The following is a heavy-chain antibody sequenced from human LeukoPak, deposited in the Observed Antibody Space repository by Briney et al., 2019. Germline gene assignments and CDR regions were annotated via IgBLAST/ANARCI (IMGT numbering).Heavy chain of an antibody. J-gene: IGHJ4*02. CDR1: GGSISSNNW. CDR2: MYHSGNT. Sequence: PSGTLSLTCAVSGGSISSNNWWSWVRQAPGKGLEWIGEMYHSGNTNYNPSLKSRVTISVDKSKNQFSLRLTSVTAADTAVYYCARAEQWLLDYWGQGTLVTVSS. V-gene: IGHV4-4*02. D-gene: IGHD6-19*01. CDR3: ARAEQWLLDY.